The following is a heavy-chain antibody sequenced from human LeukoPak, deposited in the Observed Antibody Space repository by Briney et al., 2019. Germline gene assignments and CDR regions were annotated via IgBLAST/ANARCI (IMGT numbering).Heavy chain of an antibody. V-gene: IGHV1-69*06. CDR3: ALDAWELGAGSFDY. Sequence: GASVKVSCKASGGTFSSYAISWVRQAPGQGLEWMGGIIPIFGTANYAQKFQGRVTITADKSTSTAYMELSSLRSEDTAVYYCALDAWELGAGSFDYWGQGTLVTVSS. CDR1: GGTFSSYA. CDR2: IIPIFGTA. D-gene: IGHD1-26*01. J-gene: IGHJ4*02.